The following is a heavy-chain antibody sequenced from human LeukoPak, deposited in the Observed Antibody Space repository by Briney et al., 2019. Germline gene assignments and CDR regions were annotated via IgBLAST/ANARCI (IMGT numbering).Heavy chain of an antibody. CDR1: GFTFSSYA. Sequence: GGSLRLPCAASGFTFSSYAMSWVRQAPGKGLEWVSAISGSGGSTYYADSVKGRFTISRDNSKNTLYLQMNSLRAEDTAVYYCAKEEDIVVVPAATLDYWGQGTLVTVSS. D-gene: IGHD2-2*01. CDR2: ISGSGGST. CDR3: AKEEDIVVVPAATLDY. V-gene: IGHV3-23*01. J-gene: IGHJ4*02.